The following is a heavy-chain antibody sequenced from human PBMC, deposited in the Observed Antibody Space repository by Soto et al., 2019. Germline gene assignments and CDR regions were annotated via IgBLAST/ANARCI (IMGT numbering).Heavy chain of an antibody. J-gene: IGHJ4*02. CDR2: ISYDGSNK. Sequence: GGSLRLSCAASGFTFSSYAMHWVRQAPGKGLEWVAVISYDGSNKYYADSVKGRFTISRDNSKNTLYLQMNSLRAEDTAVYYCARDVKQQHHGALDYWGQGTLVTVSS. D-gene: IGHD6-13*01. CDR1: GFTFSSYA. V-gene: IGHV3-30-3*01. CDR3: ARDVKQQHHGALDY.